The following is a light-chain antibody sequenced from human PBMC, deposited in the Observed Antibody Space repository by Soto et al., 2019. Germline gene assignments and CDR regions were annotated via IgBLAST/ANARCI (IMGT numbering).Light chain of an antibody. V-gene: IGKV3-20*01. CDR3: QWYSGSRGT. CDR1: QSINNKY. CDR2: GVS. Sequence: EIVLTQSPGTLSLSPGERATLSCRASQSINNKYLAWYQQEPGQTPRLLIHGVSIRATGIPDRFSGSGSGTDFPLTISSREPEIFAVYYFQWYSGSRGTFGQGTK. J-gene: IGKJ1*01.